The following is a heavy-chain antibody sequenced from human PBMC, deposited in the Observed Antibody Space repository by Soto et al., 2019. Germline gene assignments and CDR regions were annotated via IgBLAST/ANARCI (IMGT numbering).Heavy chain of an antibody. Sequence: EVQLLESGGGLIQPGGSLRLSCVASGFTFSNYHMNWVRQAPGKGLEWVSTINSGGSSTYYADSVKGRFTITRDNSRNTVFLQMNSLRAEDTALYYCASDRSAGDWGQGTLVTVSS. CDR1: GFTFSNYH. J-gene: IGHJ4*02. D-gene: IGHD6-25*01. V-gene: IGHV3-23*01. CDR2: INSGGSST. CDR3: ASDRSAGD.